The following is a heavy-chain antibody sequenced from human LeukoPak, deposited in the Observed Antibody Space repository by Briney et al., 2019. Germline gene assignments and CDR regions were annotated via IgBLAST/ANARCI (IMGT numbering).Heavy chain of an antibody. CDR1: GYTFTTHY. V-gene: IGHV1-46*01. CDR3: ARDVRSGDYGSKGVYFDY. CDR2: INPSGRTT. J-gene: IGHJ4*02. Sequence: ASVKVSCKASGYTFTTHYIHWVRQAPGQGLEWMGMINPSGRTTSYTQKFQDRVTMTRDMSTNTVYMELSSLRSEDTAVYYCARDVRSGDYGSKGVYFDYWGQGTLVTVSS. D-gene: IGHD4-17*01.